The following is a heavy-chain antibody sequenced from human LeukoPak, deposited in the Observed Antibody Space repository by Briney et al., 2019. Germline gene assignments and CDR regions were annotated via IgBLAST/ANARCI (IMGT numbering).Heavy chain of an antibody. CDR2: IYYSGTT. CDR1: GGSISSGGYY. CDR3: ARRDQAIDY. J-gene: IGHJ4*02. D-gene: IGHD5-24*01. V-gene: IGHV4-39*01. Sequence: SETLSLTCTVSGGSISSGGYYWGWIRQPPGKGLEWIGSIYYSGTTYYNPSLASRVTIFVDTSKNQFSLRLSSVTAADTAVYYCARRDQAIDYWGQGTLVTVSS.